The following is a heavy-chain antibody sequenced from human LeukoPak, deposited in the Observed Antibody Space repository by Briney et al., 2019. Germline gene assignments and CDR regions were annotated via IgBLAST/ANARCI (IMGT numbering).Heavy chain of an antibody. V-gene: IGHV1-69*13. D-gene: IGHD3-22*01. Sequence: SVKVSCKASGGTFSSYAISWVRQASGQGLEWMGGIIPIFGTANYAQKFQGRVTITADESTSTAYMELSSLRSEDTAVYYCAAPQYYYDSRGYPLTYWGQGTLVTVSS. CDR2: IIPIFGTA. J-gene: IGHJ4*02. CDR3: AAPQYYYDSRGYPLTY. CDR1: GGTFSSYA.